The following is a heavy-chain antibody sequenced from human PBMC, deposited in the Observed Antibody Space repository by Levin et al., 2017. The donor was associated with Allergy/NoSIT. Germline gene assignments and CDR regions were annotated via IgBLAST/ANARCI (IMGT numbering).Heavy chain of an antibody. V-gene: IGHV3-9*01. D-gene: IGHD6-13*01. CDR3: AKAAGYSSSGHLDY. Sequence: PGGSLRLSCAASGFTFDDYAMHWVRQAPGKGLEWVSGSSWNSGSIGYADSVKGRFTISRDNAKNSLYLQMNSLRSEDTALYYGAKAAGYSSSGHLDYWGQGTLVTVSS. CDR2: SSWNSGSI. CDR1: GFTFDDYA. J-gene: IGHJ4*02.